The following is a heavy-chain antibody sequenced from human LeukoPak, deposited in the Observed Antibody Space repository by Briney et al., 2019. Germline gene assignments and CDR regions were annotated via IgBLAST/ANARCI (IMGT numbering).Heavy chain of an antibody. CDR3: ARHRPNYYDSSGSFDY. J-gene: IGHJ4*02. CDR2: IYYSGST. Sequence: SETLSLTCTVSGGSISSYYWSWIRQPPGKGLEWIGYIYYSGSTNYNPSLKSRVTISVDTSKNLFSLKLSSVTAADTAVYYCARHRPNYYDSSGSFDYWGQGTLVTVSS. CDR1: GGSISSYY. D-gene: IGHD3-22*01. V-gene: IGHV4-59*08.